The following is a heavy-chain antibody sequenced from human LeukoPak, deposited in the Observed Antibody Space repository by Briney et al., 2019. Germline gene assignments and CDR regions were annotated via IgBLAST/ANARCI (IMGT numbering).Heavy chain of an antibody. Sequence: PSETLSLTCSVSADSIGSFYWSWLRQPPGKQLEWIGHISYSGDTNYTPSLKSRVTISVDTSKNQFSLKLSSVTAADTAVYYCARGNVESYYPNYYYYMDVWGKGTTVTVSS. CDR1: ADSIGSFY. CDR3: ARGNVESYYPNYYYYMDV. D-gene: IGHD1-26*01. V-gene: IGHV4-59*12. J-gene: IGHJ6*03. CDR2: ISYSGDT.